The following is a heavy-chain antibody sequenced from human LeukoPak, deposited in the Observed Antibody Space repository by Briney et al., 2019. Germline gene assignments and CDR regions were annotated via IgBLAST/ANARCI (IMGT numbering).Heavy chain of an antibody. D-gene: IGHD2-15*01. CDR1: RFTLSSNY. CDR2: ICSGGST. J-gene: IGHJ6*02. CDR3: ARVVGATPLYYYGIDF. V-gene: IGHV3-53*01. Sequence: PGGSLRLSCAASRFTLSSNYMSWVGQAPGKGVEGVSVICSGGSTFYADSVKRRCTISRDKSKNTLYLQMNRLRAEDTAVYYCARVVGATPLYYYGIDFWRQGTTVTVSS.